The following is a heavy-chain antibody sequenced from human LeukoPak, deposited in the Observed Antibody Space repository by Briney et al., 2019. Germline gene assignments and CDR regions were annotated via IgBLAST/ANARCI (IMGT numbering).Heavy chain of an antibody. V-gene: IGHV4-59*08. CDR1: GGSISSYY. J-gene: IGHJ4*02. Sequence: SETLSLTCTVSGGSISSYYWSWIRQPPGKELEWIGYIYYSGSTNFNPSLKSRVTISVDTSKNQFSLRLTSVTAAGTAVYYCARHTGAARPYRYWGQGTLVTVSS. CDR3: ARHTGAARPYRY. D-gene: IGHD6-6*01. CDR2: IYYSGST.